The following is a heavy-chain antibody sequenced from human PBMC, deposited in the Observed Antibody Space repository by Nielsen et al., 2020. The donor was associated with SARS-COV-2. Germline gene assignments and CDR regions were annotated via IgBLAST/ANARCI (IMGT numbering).Heavy chain of an antibody. Sequence: GGSLRLSCAASGFTFSSYGMHWVRQAPGKGLVWFSRINSDGSSTSYADSVKGRFTISRDNAKNTLYLQMNSLRAEDTAVYYCARDLYYDSTGMDIWGQGTMVTVSS. CDR1: GFTFSSYG. J-gene: IGHJ3*02. CDR3: ARDLYYDSTGMDI. V-gene: IGHV3-74*01. CDR2: INSDGSST. D-gene: IGHD3-22*01.